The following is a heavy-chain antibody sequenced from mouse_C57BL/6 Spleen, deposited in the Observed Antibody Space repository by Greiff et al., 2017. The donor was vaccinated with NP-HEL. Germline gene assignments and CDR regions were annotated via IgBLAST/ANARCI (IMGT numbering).Heavy chain of an antibody. V-gene: IGHV1-50*01. CDR3: ARYITTVVAPAFDV. CDR2: IDPSDSYT. D-gene: IGHD1-1*01. Sequence: VQLQQPGAELVKPGASVKLSCKASGYTFTSYWMQWVKQRPGQGLEWIGEIDPSDSYTNYNQKFKGKATLTVDTSSSTAYMQLSSLTSEDSAVYYCARYITTVVAPAFDVWGTGTTVTVSS. CDR1: GYTFTSYW. J-gene: IGHJ1*03.